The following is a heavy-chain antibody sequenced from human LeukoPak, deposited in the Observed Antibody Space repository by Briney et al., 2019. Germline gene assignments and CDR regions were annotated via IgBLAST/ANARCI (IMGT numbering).Heavy chain of an antibody. CDR2: IYTSGST. D-gene: IGHD4-17*01. V-gene: IGHV4-61*02. CDR3: ASTTVTKKYYFDY. CDR1: GGSISSGSYY. Sequence: SQTLSLTCSVSGGSISSGSYYWSWIRQPAGKGLEWVGRIYTSGSTNYNPSLKSRVTISVDTSKNQFSLKLSSVTAADTAVYYCASTTVTKKYYFDYWGQGTLVTVSS. J-gene: IGHJ4*02.